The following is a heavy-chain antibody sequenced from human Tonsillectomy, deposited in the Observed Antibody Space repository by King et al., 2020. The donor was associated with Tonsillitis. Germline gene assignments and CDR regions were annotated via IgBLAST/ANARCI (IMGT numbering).Heavy chain of an antibody. J-gene: IGHJ3*02. Sequence: QLVQSGGGLVQPGRSLRLSCAASGFTFDDYAMHWVRQAPGKGLEWVSGISWNSGSIGYADSVKGRFTISRDNAKNSLYLQMNSLRAEDTALYYCAKDSYGSGSYYKPLGAFDIWGQGTMVTVSS. CDR2: ISWNSGSI. D-gene: IGHD3-10*01. CDR1: GFTFDDYA. CDR3: AKDSYGSGSYYKPLGAFDI. V-gene: IGHV3-9*01.